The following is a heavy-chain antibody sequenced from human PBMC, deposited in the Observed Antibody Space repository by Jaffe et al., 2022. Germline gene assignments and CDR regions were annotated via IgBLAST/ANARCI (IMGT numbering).Heavy chain of an antibody. V-gene: IGHV1-2*02. Sequence: QVQLVQSGAEVKKPGASVKVSCKASGYIFNYYWLHWVRQAPGQGLEWMGWINPNNDGTNYAQKFQGRVTMTRDTSIGTAYMEVSRLTSDDTAVYYCARGPNTGGYDYWGQGTLVTVSS. CDR2: INPNNDGT. D-gene: IGHD5-18*01. J-gene: IGHJ4*02. CDR3: ARGPNTGGYDY. CDR1: GYIFNYYW.